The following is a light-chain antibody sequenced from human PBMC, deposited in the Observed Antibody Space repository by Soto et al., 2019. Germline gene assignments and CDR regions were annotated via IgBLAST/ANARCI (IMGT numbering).Light chain of an antibody. Sequence: QSALTQPASVSGSPGQSITISCTGTSSDVGGYNYLSWYQQHPGKAPRVMIYEVSNRPSGVSNRFSGSMSSNTASLTISGLEAEDEDDYFCSSSTTRGTQVFGGGTKLTVL. CDR2: EVS. J-gene: IGLJ3*02. CDR3: SSSTTRGTQV. V-gene: IGLV2-14*01. CDR1: SSDVGGYNY.